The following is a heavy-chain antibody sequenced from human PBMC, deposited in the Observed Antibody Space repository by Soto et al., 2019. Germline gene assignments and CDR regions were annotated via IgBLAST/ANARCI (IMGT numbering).Heavy chain of an antibody. D-gene: IGHD3-9*01. J-gene: IGHJ3*02. CDR2: IYPCDSDT. Sequence: GESLKISCKGSGYSFTSYWIGWVRQMPGKGLEWMGIIYPCDSDTRYSPSFQGQVTISADKSISTAYLQWSSLKASDTAMYFCARGDYDILTGPLGAFDIWGQGTMVTVSS. V-gene: IGHV5-51*01. CDR3: ARGDYDILTGPLGAFDI. CDR1: GYSFTSYW.